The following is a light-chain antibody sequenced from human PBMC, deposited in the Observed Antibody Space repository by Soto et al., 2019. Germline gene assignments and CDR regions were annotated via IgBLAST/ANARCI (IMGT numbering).Light chain of an antibody. V-gene: IGKV3-20*01. CDR1: QSISSTY. J-gene: IGKJ2*01. Sequence: EIVLTQSPGTLSLSPGERATLSCRASQSISSTYLGWYQQKPGQAPRLLIYAASSRATGIPDRFSGSGSVTDFTLTISRLEPGDFAVYYCQQYGPSPPYTFGQGTKVEIK. CDR2: AAS. CDR3: QQYGPSPPYT.